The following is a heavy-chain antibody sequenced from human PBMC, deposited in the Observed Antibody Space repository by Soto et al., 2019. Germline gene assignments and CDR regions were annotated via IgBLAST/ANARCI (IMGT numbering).Heavy chain of an antibody. D-gene: IGHD2-2*01. CDR1: GGTFSSYA. CDR2: IIPIFGTA. CDR3: ARPSRDDDGSKYYYYGMDV. J-gene: IGHJ6*02. Sequence: QVQLVQSGAEVKKPGSSVKVSCKASGGTFSSYAISWVRQAPGQGLEWMGGIIPIFGTANYAQKFQGRVTIHADESTSTAYMELSSLRSEDTAVYYCARPSRDDDGSKYYYYGMDVWGQGTTVTVSS. V-gene: IGHV1-69*12.